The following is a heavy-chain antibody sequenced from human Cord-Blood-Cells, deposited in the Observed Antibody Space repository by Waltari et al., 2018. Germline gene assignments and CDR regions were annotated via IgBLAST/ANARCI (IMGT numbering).Heavy chain of an antibody. V-gene: IGHV1-3*01. J-gene: IGHJ2*01. CDR1: GYTFTSYA. Sequence: QVQLVQSGAEVKKPGASVKVSCKASGYTFTSYAMHWVRQAPGQRLEWMGWINAGNGNTKDSQKFQCRVTITRDTSASTAYMELSSLRSEDTAVYYCAASLTGDPDWYFDLWGRGTLVTVSS. CDR2: INAGNGNT. CDR3: AASLTGDPDWYFDL. D-gene: IGHD7-27*01.